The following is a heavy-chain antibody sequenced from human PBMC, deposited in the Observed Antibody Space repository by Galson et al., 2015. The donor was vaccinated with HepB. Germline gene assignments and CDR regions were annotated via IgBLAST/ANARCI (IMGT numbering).Heavy chain of an antibody. CDR3: AKRHGDYGHYYNGMDV. Sequence: SLRLSCAASGFTFTSSSCAMSWGCQAPGKGLEWVSSMSCNGVSTYYADSVKGRFTTSRDDSKNTLYLQMNSLRAEDTAVYYCAKRHGDYGHYYNGMDVWGQGTTVIVSS. CDR1: GFTFTSSSCA. D-gene: IGHD4-17*01. V-gene: IGHV3-23*01. CDR2: MSCNGVST. J-gene: IGHJ6*02.